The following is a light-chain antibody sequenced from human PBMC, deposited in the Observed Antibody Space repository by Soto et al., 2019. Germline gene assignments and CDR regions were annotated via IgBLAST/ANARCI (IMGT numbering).Light chain of an antibody. V-gene: IGLV2-14*01. J-gene: IGLJ1*01. CDR2: EVG. CDR3: FSYTSSGTYV. Sequence: QSVLTQPASVSGSPGQSITISCTGTSSDVGNYKYVSWYQQHPGKAPKLMIYEVGNRPSGVSNRFSGSKSGNTASLTISGLQAEDGTDYYCFSYTSSGTYVFGTGTKVTVL. CDR1: SSDVGNYKY.